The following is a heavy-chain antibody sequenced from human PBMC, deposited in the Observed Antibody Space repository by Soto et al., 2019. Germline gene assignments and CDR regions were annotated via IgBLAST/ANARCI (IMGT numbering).Heavy chain of an antibody. CDR2: ISDDGINK. J-gene: IGHJ4*02. D-gene: IGHD2-21*02. CDR3: ARRLTASVTAMGY. CDR1: GFTFSDYA. Sequence: QVQLVASGGGVVQPGRSLILSCSASGFTFSDYALHWVRQAPGTGLEWVAVISDDGINKYIADSVKGRFIISRDNSKNTVLLQMSSLGLEDTAIYYCARRLTASVTAMGYWGQGTLVTVSS. V-gene: IGHV3-30-3*01.